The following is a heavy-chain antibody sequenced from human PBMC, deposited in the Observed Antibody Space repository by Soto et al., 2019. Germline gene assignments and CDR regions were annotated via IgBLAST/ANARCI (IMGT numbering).Heavy chain of an antibody. CDR1: GFSLTTRGVG. CDR2: IYWDDDE. D-gene: IGHD5-18*01. Sequence: QITLKESGPTLVKPTQTLTLTCTFSGFSLTTRGVGVGWIRQPPGKALEWLALIYWDDDEGYSPSLKSRLTIAKDTSEHQVVLTMNNMDPVDTATYYCAHRPRGYSYHFDYWGQGTLVTVSS. J-gene: IGHJ4*02. CDR3: AHRPRGYSYHFDY. V-gene: IGHV2-5*02.